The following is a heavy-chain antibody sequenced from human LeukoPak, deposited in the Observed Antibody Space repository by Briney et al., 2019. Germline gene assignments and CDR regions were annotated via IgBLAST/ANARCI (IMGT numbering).Heavy chain of an antibody. CDR2: ISSSGSTI. Sequence: GGSLRLSCAASGFTFSDYYMSWIRQAPGKGLEWVSYISSSGSTIYYADSLKGRFTISRDNAKNSLYLQMNSLRAEDTAVYYCARSSGYSGSFRFYNWGQGTLVTGSS. CDR1: GFTFSDYY. V-gene: IGHV3-11*01. CDR3: ARSSGYSGSFRFYN. D-gene: IGHD1-26*01. J-gene: IGHJ4*02.